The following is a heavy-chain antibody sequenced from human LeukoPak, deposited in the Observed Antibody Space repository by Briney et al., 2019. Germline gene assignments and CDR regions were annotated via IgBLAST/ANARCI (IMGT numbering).Heavy chain of an antibody. V-gene: IGHV4-59*01. J-gene: IGHJ4*02. CDR2: IYYSGST. CDR3: ARDSNGELDY. CDR1: GGSISSYY. D-gene: IGHD7-27*01. Sequence: PSETLTLTRTVSGGSISSYYWSWIRQPPGKGLEWIGYIYYSGSTNYNPSLKSRVTISVDTSKNQFSLKLSSVTAADTAVYYCARDSNGELDYWGQGTLVTVSS.